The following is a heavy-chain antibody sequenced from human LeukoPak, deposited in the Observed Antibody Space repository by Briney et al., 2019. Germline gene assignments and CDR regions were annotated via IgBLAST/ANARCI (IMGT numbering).Heavy chain of an antibody. Sequence: GESLKISCKSSGYNFTTYWIGWVRQMPGKGLEWMGIIYPGDSDTTYSPSFQGQVTFSADKSISTAYLQWSSLKASDTAMYYCARRITSGSLMDFDYWGQGTLVTISS. D-gene: IGHD1-26*01. J-gene: IGHJ4*02. CDR3: ARRITSGSLMDFDY. CDR1: GYNFTTYW. V-gene: IGHV5-51*01. CDR2: IYPGDSDT.